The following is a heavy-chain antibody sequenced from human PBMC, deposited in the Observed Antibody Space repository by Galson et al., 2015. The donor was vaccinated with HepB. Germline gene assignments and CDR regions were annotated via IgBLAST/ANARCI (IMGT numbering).Heavy chain of an antibody. CDR1: GFTFRSYW. Sequence: SLRLSCAASGFTFRSYWMHWVRQSPGKGLVWVSHTNSDGSSTRYADSVKGRFTISRDSAKNTLYLQMNSLRAEDTAVYYCARVTTVTTFRYFDYWGRGTLVTVSS. D-gene: IGHD4-17*01. V-gene: IGHV3-74*01. CDR2: TNSDGSST. J-gene: IGHJ4*02. CDR3: ARVTTVTTFRYFDY.